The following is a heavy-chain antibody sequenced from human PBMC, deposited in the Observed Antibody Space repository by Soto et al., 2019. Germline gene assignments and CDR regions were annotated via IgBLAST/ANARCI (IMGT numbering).Heavy chain of an antibody. Sequence: QVQLVESGGGVVQPGGSLRLSCAASGFTFSNYGMHWVRQAPGKGLEWVAVIWYDGNNKYYADSVKGRFTISRDNSNNTLYVQMNSLRADDTDVYYCARGLHSLFDYWGQGTLVTVSS. CDR1: GFTFSNYG. CDR2: IWYDGNNK. V-gene: IGHV3-33*01. D-gene: IGHD2-21*01. J-gene: IGHJ4*02. CDR3: ARGLHSLFDY.